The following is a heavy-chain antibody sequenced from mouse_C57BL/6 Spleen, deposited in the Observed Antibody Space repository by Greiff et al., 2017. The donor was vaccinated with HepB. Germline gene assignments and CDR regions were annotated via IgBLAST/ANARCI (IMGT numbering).Heavy chain of an antibody. J-gene: IGHJ3*01. V-gene: IGHV1-26*01. CDR2: INPNNGGT. D-gene: IGHD1-1*01. CDR3: AGPYGSSYGWFAY. CDR1: GYTFTDYY. Sequence: VQLQQSGPELVKPGASVKISCKASGYTFTDYYMNWVKQSHGKSLEWIGDINPNNGGTSYNQKFKGKATLTVDKSSSTAYMELRSLTSEDSAVYYCAGPYGSSYGWFAYWGQGTLVTVSA.